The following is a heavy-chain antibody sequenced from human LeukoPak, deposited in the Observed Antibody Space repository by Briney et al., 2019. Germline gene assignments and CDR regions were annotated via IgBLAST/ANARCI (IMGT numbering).Heavy chain of an antibody. D-gene: IGHD2-15*01. V-gene: IGHV4-39*01. Sequence: SETLSLTCTVSGGSISSSSYYWGWIRQPPGKGLEWIGSIYYSGSTYYNPSLKSRVTISVDTSKNQFSLKLSSVTAADTAVYYCARHLPPRGGYTFDYCGQGTLVTVSS. CDR1: GGSISSSSYY. CDR2: IYYSGST. CDR3: ARHLPPRGGYTFDY. J-gene: IGHJ4*02.